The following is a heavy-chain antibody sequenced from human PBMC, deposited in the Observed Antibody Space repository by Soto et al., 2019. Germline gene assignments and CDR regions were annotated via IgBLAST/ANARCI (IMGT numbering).Heavy chain of an antibody. Sequence: QVQLQQWGAGLLKPSETLSLTCAVYGGSFSGYYWSWIRQPPGKGLEWIGEINHSGSTNYYPSLKSRVTISVDTSKNQFSLKLSSVTAADTAVYYCARGLGDRFEYISSYDYWGQGTLVTVSS. CDR2: INHSGST. D-gene: IGHD6-6*01. V-gene: IGHV4-34*01. J-gene: IGHJ4*02. CDR3: ARGLGDRFEYISSYDY. CDR1: GGSFSGYY.